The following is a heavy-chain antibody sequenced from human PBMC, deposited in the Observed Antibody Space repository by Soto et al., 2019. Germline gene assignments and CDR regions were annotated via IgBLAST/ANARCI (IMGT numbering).Heavy chain of an antibody. CDR3: ARGVSAAMTPYFDY. V-gene: IGHV3-30-3*01. D-gene: IGHD2-2*01. J-gene: IGHJ4*02. Sequence: QVQLVESGGGVVQPGRSLRLSCAASGFTFSSYAMNWVRQAPGKGLEWVAVISYDGSNKYYADSVKGRFTISRDNSKNTLYLQMNGLRAEDTAVYYCARGVSAAMTPYFDYWGQGTLVTVSS. CDR1: GFTFSSYA. CDR2: ISYDGSNK.